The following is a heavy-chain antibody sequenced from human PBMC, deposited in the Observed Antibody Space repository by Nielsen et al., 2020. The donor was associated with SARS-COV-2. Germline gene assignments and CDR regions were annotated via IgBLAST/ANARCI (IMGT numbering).Heavy chain of an antibody. Sequence: SETLSLTCTVSGGSISSGDYYWSWIRQHPAKGLEWIGYIYYSGSTYYNPSLKSRVTISVDTSKNQFSLKLSSVTAADTAVYYCARHRRSSPFDYWGQGTLVTVSS. CDR2: IYYSGST. J-gene: IGHJ4*02. V-gene: IGHV4-30-4*08. CDR3: ARHRRSSPFDY. CDR1: GGSISSGDYY.